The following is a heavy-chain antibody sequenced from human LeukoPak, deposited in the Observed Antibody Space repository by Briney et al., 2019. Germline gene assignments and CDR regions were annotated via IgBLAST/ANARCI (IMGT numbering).Heavy chain of an antibody. CDR2: INHSGST. CDR1: GGSFSGYY. D-gene: IGHD5-18*01. J-gene: IGHJ4*02. Sequence: SETLSLTCAVYGGSFSGYYWSWIRQPPGKGLEWIGEINHSGSTNYNPSLKSLVTISVDTSKNQFSLKLSSVTAADTAVYYCASENTAMVLHYFDYWGQGTLVTVSS. V-gene: IGHV4-34*01. CDR3: ASENTAMVLHYFDY.